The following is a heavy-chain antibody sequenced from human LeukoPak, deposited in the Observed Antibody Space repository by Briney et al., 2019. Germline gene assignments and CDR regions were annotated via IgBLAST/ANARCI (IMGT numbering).Heavy chain of an antibody. CDR1: GGTFSSYA. J-gene: IGHJ5*02. D-gene: IGHD3-10*01. Sequence: ASVNVSCKASGGTFSSYAISWVRQAPGQGLEWMGWINPNSGGTNFAPKFHGRVSMTRDTSINTAYMELTSLRSDDTAVYYCARGDKKENQSGPSGYFDPWGQGTLVTVSS. CDR3: ARGDKKENQSGPSGYFDP. CDR2: INPNSGGT. V-gene: IGHV1-2*02.